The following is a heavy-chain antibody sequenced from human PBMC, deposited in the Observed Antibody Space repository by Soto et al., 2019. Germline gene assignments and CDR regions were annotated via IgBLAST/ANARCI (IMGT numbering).Heavy chain of an antibody. J-gene: IGHJ5*02. V-gene: IGHV4-39*07. CDR1: GVSISSHGYF. Sequence: SETLPLTCTVSGVSISSHGYFWGWIRQSPGKGLEWIGIIFYSGSTNYNPALKSRVTISEDTSKNQVFLTLRSVTAADTAVYFCVRSVSFSRFDLWGPGTLVTVSS. CDR2: IFYSGST. CDR3: VRSVSFSRFDL.